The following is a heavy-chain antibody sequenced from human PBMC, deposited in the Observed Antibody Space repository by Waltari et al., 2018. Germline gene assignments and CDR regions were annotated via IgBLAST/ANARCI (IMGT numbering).Heavy chain of an antibody. J-gene: IGHJ4*02. D-gene: IGHD3-3*01. CDR1: GGTFSSYT. CDR3: ARDGRNAVIFGVVITSQ. Sequence: QVQLVQSGAEVKKPGSSVKVSCKASGGTFSSYTISWVRQAPGQGLEWMGRIIPILGIANYAQKFQGRVTITADKSTSTAYMELSSLRSEDTALYYCARDGRNAVIFGVVITSQWGQGTLVTVSS. CDR2: IIPILGIA. V-gene: IGHV1-69*08.